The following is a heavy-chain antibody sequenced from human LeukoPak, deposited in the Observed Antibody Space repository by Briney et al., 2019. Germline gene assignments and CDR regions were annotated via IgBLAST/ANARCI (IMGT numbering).Heavy chain of an antibody. CDR2: INWNGGST. Sequence: TGGSLRLSCAASGFTFDDYGMSWVRQAPGKGLEWVSGINWNGGSTGYADSVKGRFTISRDNAKNSLYLQMNSLRAEDTALYYCAKARALYYFDYWGQGTLVTVSS. CDR1: GFTFDDYG. J-gene: IGHJ4*02. D-gene: IGHD3-10*01. CDR3: AKARALYYFDY. V-gene: IGHV3-20*04.